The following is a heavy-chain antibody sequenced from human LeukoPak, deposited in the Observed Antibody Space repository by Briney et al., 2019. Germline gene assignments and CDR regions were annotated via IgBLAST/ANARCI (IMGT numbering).Heavy chain of an antibody. CDR1: GXTFSSYA. CDR3: AKDDYGDLIDY. V-gene: IGHV3-23*01. Sequence: SGGSLRLSCAASGXTFSSYAMSWVRQAPGKGLEWVSAISGSGGSTYYADSVKGRFTISRDNSKKTLYLQMNSLIAEDTAVYYCAKDDYGDLIDYWGQGTLVTVSS. D-gene: IGHD4-17*01. CDR2: ISGSGGST. J-gene: IGHJ4*02.